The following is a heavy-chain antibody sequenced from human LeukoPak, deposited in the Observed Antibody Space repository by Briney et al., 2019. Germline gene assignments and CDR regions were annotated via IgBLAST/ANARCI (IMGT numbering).Heavy chain of an antibody. J-gene: IGHJ4*02. CDR3: AKVRRTTIFGEVTYPIDY. V-gene: IGHV3-30*02. CDR2: IRYDGRNR. D-gene: IGHD3-3*01. Sequence: GGSLRLSCAVSGFTFSTYDMHWVRQAPGKGLEWVAFIRYDGRNRYYADSVKGRCTISRDNSKTTLHLQLNSLRAEDTAVYYCAKVRRTTIFGEVTYPIDYWGQGTLITVSS. CDR1: GFTFSTYD.